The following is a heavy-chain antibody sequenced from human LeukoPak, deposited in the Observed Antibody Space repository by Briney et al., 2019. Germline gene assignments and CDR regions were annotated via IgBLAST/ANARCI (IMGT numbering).Heavy chain of an antibody. D-gene: IGHD3-10*01. Sequence: AGSLRLSCAASGFTFSNSWMHWVRQAPGKRLVWVSRINTYGSTTNYADSVKGRFTISRDNARNTVYLQMNSLRAEDSAVYYCANSYSLPHFWGQGSLDTVSS. CDR1: GFTFSNSW. CDR3: ANSYSLPHF. V-gene: IGHV3-74*01. J-gene: IGHJ4*02. CDR2: INTYGSTT.